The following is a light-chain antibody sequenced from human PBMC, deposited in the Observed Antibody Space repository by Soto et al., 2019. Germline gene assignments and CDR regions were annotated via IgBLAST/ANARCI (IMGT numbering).Light chain of an antibody. CDR3: QKYNSAPLT. CDR1: QAIPNY. CDR2: AAS. J-gene: IGKJ4*01. Sequence: DVQMTQSPSSLSASAGDRVTITCRASQAIPNYLAWYQQKPGKIPRLLIYAASTLQSGVPSRFSGSGSGTDFTLTISSLQPEDVATYYCQKYNSAPLTFGGGTKVEIK. V-gene: IGKV1-27*01.